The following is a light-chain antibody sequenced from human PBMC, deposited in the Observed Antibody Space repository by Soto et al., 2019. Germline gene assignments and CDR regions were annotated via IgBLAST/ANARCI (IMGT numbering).Light chain of an antibody. V-gene: IGKV1-9*01. CDR3: QQLERYPST. CDR1: QGINSF. Sequence: IQLTQSPSSLSASVGDRVTITCRASQGINSFLAWYQQKPGEAPKLLIYAASTLQSGVSSRFSGSGSGTDFTLTISSLQPEDFATYYCQQLERYPSTFGGGTKVEIK. J-gene: IGKJ4*01. CDR2: AAS.